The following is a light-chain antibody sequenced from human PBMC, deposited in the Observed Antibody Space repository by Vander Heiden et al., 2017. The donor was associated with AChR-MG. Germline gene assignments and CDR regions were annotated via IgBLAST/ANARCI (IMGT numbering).Light chain of an antibody. CDR1: SSDVGSYNL. CDR3: CSYAGSSTYVV. J-gene: IGLJ2*01. V-gene: IGLV2-23*02. CDR2: EVS. Sequence: QSALTQPASVSGSPGQSLTIPCTRTSSDVGSYNLVSWYQQHPGKAPKLMIYEVSKRPSGVSNRFSGSKSGNTASLTISGLQAEDEADYYCCSYAGSSTYVVFGGGTKLTVL.